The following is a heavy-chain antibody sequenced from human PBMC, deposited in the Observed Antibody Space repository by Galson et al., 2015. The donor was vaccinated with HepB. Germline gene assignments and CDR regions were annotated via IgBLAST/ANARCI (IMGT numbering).Heavy chain of an antibody. CDR3: ARERNTVVGRDAFGV. J-gene: IGHJ3*01. Sequence: SVKVSCKASGGSFYNYAISWVRQAPGQGPEWMGGIIPVFGTAKYEQKFQGRVTISADISTRTAYMELRSLRSEDTAVYYCARERNTVVGRDAFGVWGQGTMVTVSS. CDR1: GGSFYNYA. CDR2: IIPVFGTA. V-gene: IGHV1-69*06. D-gene: IGHD2-21*01.